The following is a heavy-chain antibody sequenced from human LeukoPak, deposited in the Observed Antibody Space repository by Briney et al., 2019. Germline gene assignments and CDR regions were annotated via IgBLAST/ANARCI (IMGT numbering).Heavy chain of an antibody. CDR3: VRLRRNSDTSGFYYYYDF. CDR1: GYTFSSYS. D-gene: IGHD3-22*01. V-gene: IGHV3-21*01. J-gene: IGHJ4*02. Sequence: GGSLRLSCVASGYTFSSYSINWVRHVPGKGLEWVSSISVRSNYIYYADSVRGRFSISRDDARDSLYLQMNSLRAEDTAVYFCVRLRRNSDTSGFYYYYDFWGQGTLVTVSS. CDR2: ISVRSNYI.